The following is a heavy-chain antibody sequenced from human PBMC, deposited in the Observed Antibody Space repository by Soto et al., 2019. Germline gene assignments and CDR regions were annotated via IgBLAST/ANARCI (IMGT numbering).Heavy chain of an antibody. Sequence: QVQLVQSGAEVKKPGASVKVSCKASGYTFTGYYMHWVRQAPGQGLEWMGWINPNSGGTNYAQKFQGWVTMTRDTSISTAYMELSRLRSDDTAVYYCAREGGIEAPIYYYYMDVWGKGTTVTVSS. CDR3: AREGGIEAPIYYYYMDV. CDR2: INPNSGGT. V-gene: IGHV1-2*04. J-gene: IGHJ6*03. CDR1: GYTFTGYY. D-gene: IGHD1-26*01.